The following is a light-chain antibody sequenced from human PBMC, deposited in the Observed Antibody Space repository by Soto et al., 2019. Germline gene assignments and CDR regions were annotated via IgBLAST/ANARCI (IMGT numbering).Light chain of an antibody. J-gene: IGKJ1*01. V-gene: IGKV3-15*01. CDR2: HAA. Sequence: EIVMTQSPATLSLSPGERATLSCRASQSVSDKYAGCQQKPPHPPRLLIYHAATSTTGSPARCSSSSSWTKFSLTTISLQYEDYSADYCRQQNGSPPQTFGQGTKVDIK. CDR3: RQQNGSPPQT. CDR1: QSVSDK.